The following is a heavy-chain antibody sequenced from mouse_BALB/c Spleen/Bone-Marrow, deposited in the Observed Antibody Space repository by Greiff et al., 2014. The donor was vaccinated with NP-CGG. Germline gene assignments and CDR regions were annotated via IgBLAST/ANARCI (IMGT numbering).Heavy chain of an antibody. CDR2: IDPYNGGT. J-gene: IGHJ4*01. Sequence: VQLKESGPELVKPGASVKLSCKASGFSFTDYNMYWVKQSHGKSLEWIGYIDPYNGGTSYNQKFKGKATFTVDKSSSTAFMHLNSLTSRDSAVYYCASYHSTGYAMDYWGQGTSVTVSS. CDR3: ASYHSTGYAMDY. D-gene: IGHD2-1*01. CDR1: GFSFTDYN. V-gene: IGHV1S135*01.